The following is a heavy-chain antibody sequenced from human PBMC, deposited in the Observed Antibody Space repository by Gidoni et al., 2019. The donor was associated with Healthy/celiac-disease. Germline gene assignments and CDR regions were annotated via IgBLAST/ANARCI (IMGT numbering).Heavy chain of an antibody. CDR3: ARVMGGNAFDI. CDR2: IIPILGIA. D-gene: IGHD3-16*01. CDR1: GRTFSRYA. V-gene: IGHV1-69*04. Sequence: QVQLVQSGAEVKKPGSSVKVSFKASGRTFSRYAISWVRQAPGQGLEWMGRIIPILGIANYAQKFQGRVTITADKSTGTAYMELSSLRSEDTAVYYCARVMGGNAFDIWGQGTMVTVSS. J-gene: IGHJ3*02.